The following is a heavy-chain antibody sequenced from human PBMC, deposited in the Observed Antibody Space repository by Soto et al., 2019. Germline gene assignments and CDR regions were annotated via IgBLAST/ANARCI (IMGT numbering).Heavy chain of an antibody. V-gene: IGHV1-18*01. CDR3: ARLFVRGVTIAFFDI. D-gene: IGHD3-10*01. CDR1: GYRFNNYA. CDR2: ITVYNSNT. J-gene: IGHJ4*02. Sequence: VQLVQSGAEVKKPGASVTVSCKASGYRFNNYAIAWVRQAPGQGLEWMGWITVYNSNTNYAEQFQDRVTMTTDTSTSTAYMELRSPKSADTAVYFCARLFVRGVTIAFFDIWGQGTLVTVSS.